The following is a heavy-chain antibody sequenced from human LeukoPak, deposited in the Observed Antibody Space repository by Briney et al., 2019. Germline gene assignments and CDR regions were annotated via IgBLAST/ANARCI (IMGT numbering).Heavy chain of an antibody. J-gene: IGHJ4*02. CDR3: ARTTHYDSSGPYY. V-gene: IGHV4-39*07. Sequence: PGGSLRLSCAASGFTFSSYSMYWVRQPPGKGLEWIGSIYYSGNTDYNPSLKSRVTISVETSKNQFSLKLSSVTAADTAVYYCARTTHYDSSGPYYWGQGTLVTVSS. CDR2: IYYSGNT. D-gene: IGHD3-22*01. CDR1: GFTFSSYS.